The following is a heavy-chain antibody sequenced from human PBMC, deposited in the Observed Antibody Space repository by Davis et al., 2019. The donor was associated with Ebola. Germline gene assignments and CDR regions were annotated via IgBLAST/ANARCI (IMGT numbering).Heavy chain of an antibody. CDR1: GFSFSAYW. CDR2: ITWNGANV. CDR3: TKDTLDS. Sequence: SLKISCGGSGFSFSAYWIHWVRQVPGKGLEWVSSITWNGANVAYADSVKGRFTISRDNAKTSLYLQMNSLRPEDTAVYYCTKDTLDSWGQGTLVSVSS. V-gene: IGHV3-9*01. J-gene: IGHJ4*02.